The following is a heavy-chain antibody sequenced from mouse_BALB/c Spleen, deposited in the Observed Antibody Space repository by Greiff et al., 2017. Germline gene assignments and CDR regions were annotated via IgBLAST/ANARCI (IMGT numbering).Heavy chain of an antibody. V-gene: IGHV7-3*02. Sequence: EVMLVESGGGLVQPGGSLRLSCATSGFTFTDYYMSWVRQPPGKALEWLGFIRNKANGYTTEYSASVKGRFTISRDNSQSILYLQMNTLGAEDSATYYCARDIKDWGQGTTLTVSS. CDR3: ARDIKD. CDR1: GFTFTDYY. D-gene: IGHD1-3*01. CDR2: IRNKANGYTT. J-gene: IGHJ2*01.